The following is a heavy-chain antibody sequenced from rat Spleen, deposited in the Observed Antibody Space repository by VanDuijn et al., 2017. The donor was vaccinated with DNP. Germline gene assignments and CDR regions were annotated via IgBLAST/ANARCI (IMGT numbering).Heavy chain of an antibody. CDR3: TRGGTYYFDY. Sequence: EVQLVESGGGLVQPGRSLKLSCAASGFTFSNYAMAWVRQAPTKGLEWVATISYDGSSTYYRDSVKGRFTISRDNAKSTLYLQMDSLRSEDTATYYCTRGGTYYFDYWGQGVMVTVSS. V-gene: IGHV5-7*01. J-gene: IGHJ2*01. CDR2: ISYDGSST. CDR1: GFTFSNYA.